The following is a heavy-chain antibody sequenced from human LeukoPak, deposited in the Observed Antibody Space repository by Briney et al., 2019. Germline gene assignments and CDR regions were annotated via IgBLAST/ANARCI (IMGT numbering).Heavy chain of an antibody. CDR1: GFSFSVYW. J-gene: IGHJ4*02. V-gene: IGHV3-21*01. CDR2: ISSSSSYI. CDR3: ARDGNRGVVPAAMSY. Sequence: GGSLRLSCAASGFSFSVYWMHWVRQAPGKGLEWVSSISSSSSYIYYADSVKGRFTISRDNAKNSLYLQMNSLRAEDTAVYYCARDGNRGVVPAAMSYWGQGTLVTVSS. D-gene: IGHD2-2*01.